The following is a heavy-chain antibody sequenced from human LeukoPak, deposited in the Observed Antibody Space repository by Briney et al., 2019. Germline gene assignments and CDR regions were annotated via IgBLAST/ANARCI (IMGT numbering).Heavy chain of an antibody. CDR2: ISSSSSTI. CDR3: AKGPTPYSSSWYYDWFDP. V-gene: IGHV3-48*01. D-gene: IGHD6-13*01. CDR1: GFTFSSYS. Sequence: GGSLRLSCAASGFTFSSYSMNWVRQAPGKGLEWVSYISSSSSTIYYADSVKGRFTISRDNSRNTLYLQMNSLRAEDTAVYYCAKGPTPYSSSWYYDWFDPWGQGTLVTVSS. J-gene: IGHJ5*02.